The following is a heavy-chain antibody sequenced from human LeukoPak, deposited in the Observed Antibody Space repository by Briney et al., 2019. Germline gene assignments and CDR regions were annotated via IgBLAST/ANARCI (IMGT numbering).Heavy chain of an antibody. D-gene: IGHD1-26*01. CDR3: ATYSGAHHKTFDD. CDR1: GFSLSDYS. Sequence: GGSLRLSCLASGFSLSDYSLSWVRQAPGRGLEWLSAISGNGAATYYADSVKGRFTISRDNSKNTLYLQMNSLRAEDTAVYYCATYSGAHHKTFDDWGQGTLVTVSS. V-gene: IGHV3-23*01. CDR2: ISGNGAAT. J-gene: IGHJ4*02.